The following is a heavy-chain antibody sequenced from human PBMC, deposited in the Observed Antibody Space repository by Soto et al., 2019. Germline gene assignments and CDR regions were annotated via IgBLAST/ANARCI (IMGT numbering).Heavy chain of an antibody. Sequence: QVQLVQSGAEVKKPGASVKVSCSASGYTFISNDINWVRQVPGQGLQRMGWMNPNTGNTGYTQKFQGRVTMTRSTSINGAYRELRSLRSEDTAVYYCARDLDCGGDCYSDAFDIWGQGTVVTVSS. CDR3: ARDLDCGGDCYSDAFDI. V-gene: IGHV1-8*01. CDR1: GYTFISND. D-gene: IGHD2-21*01. CDR2: MNPNTGNT. J-gene: IGHJ3*02.